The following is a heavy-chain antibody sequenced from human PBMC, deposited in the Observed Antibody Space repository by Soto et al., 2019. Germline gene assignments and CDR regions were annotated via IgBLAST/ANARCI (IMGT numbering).Heavy chain of an antibody. CDR2: MNPDRGNT. V-gene: IGHV1-8*01. CDR3: ATYRYDFWSGYYFDY. Sequence: QVQLVQSGAEVKKPGASVKVSCKASGYTFTSYDINWVRQATGQGLEWMGGMNPDRGNTGYAQKFQGRITMTSNTSISRAYMELRSLRSADTAVYYCATYRYDFWSGYYFDYWGQGTLVTVSS. J-gene: IGHJ4*02. D-gene: IGHD3-3*01. CDR1: GYTFTSYD.